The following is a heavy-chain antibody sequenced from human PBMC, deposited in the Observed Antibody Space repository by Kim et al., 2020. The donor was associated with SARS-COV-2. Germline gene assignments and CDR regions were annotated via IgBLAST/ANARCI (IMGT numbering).Heavy chain of an antibody. CDR3: ARGALTMVRGSASWFDP. V-gene: IGHV4-34*01. Sequence: SETLSLTCAVYGGSFSGYYWSWIRQPPGKGLEWIGEINHSGSTNYNPSLKSRVTISVDTSKNQFSLKLSSVTAADTAVYYCARGALTMVRGSASWFDPWGQGTLVTVSS. D-gene: IGHD3-10*01. CDR1: GGSFSGYY. CDR2: INHSGST. J-gene: IGHJ5*02.